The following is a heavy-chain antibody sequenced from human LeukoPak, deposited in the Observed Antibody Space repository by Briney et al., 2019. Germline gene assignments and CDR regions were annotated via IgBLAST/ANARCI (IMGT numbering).Heavy chain of an antibody. CDR3: ARGSGSYRQYFDY. CDR1: GFTFDDYG. CDR2: INWNGGDT. J-gene: IGHJ4*02. D-gene: IGHD3-16*02. V-gene: IGHV3-20*04. Sequence: GGSLRLSCAASGFTFDDYGMSWVRHVPGKGLEGVSGINWNGGDTGYADSVKGRFTISRDNAKNSLYMQMNSLRAEDTAFYYCARGSGSYRQYFDYWGQGTLVTVSS.